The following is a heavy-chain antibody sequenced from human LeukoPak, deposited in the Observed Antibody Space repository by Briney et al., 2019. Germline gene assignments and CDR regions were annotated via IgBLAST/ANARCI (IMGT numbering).Heavy chain of an antibody. CDR1: GFTFSNYA. CDR2: IIGSSGST. CDR3: AKGGYDYVEVAYFDY. D-gene: IGHD5-12*01. V-gene: IGHV3-23*01. Sequence: GGSLRLSCAASGFTFSNYAMNWVRQAPGKGLEWVSTIIGSSGSTFYADSVKGRFTISKDTSKNTLYLHISSLRADDTAVYYCAKGGYDYVEVAYFDYWGQGTLVTVSS. J-gene: IGHJ4*02.